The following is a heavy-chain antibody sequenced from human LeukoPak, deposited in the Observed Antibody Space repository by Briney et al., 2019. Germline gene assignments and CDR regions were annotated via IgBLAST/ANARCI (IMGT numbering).Heavy chain of an antibody. CDR1: GFAFSDFC. V-gene: IGHV3-7*01. Sequence: GGSLRLSCAASGFAFSDFCMSWVRQAPGKGLEWVANIRHDGNAKNYVPSVGGRFTISRDNAKNSLYLQMNSLTVEDTAVNYCATSHDSAGNDWGQGTLVTVSS. CDR3: ATSHDSAGND. CDR2: IRHDGNAK. J-gene: IGHJ4*02. D-gene: IGHD2-15*01.